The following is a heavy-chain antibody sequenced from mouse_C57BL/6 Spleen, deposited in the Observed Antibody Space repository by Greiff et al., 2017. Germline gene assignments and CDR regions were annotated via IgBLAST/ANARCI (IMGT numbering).Heavy chain of an antibody. Sequence: VQLQQSGAELVKPGASVKLSCKASGYTFTSYWMHWVKQRPGRGLEWIGRIDPTSGGTKSNEKFKNKATLTVDKPSSTAYMQISSLTSEDSAVYYCAREDEYYFDDWGKGTTLTVSS. CDR1: GYTFTSYW. CDR2: IDPTSGGT. CDR3: AREDEYYFDD. J-gene: IGHJ2*01. V-gene: IGHV1-72*01.